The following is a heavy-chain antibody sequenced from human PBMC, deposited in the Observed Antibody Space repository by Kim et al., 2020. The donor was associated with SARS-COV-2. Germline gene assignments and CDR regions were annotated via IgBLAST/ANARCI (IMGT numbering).Heavy chain of an antibody. J-gene: IGHJ4*02. D-gene: IGHD1-1*01. CDR3: ARYGANWNADY. Sequence: SETLSLTCTGAGGSISRSSYYWGWIRQPPGKGLEWIGNIYYSGSTYYNPSLKSRVTISVDTSKNQFSLKLSSVTAADTAVYYCARYGANWNADYWGQGTLVTVSS. V-gene: IGHV4-39*01. CDR2: IYYSGST. CDR1: GGSISRSSYY.